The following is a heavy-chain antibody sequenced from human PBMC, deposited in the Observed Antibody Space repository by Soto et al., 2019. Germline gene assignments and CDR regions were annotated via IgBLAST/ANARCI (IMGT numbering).Heavy chain of an antibody. Sequence: QVQLQESGPGLVKPSQTLSLTCTVSGGSISSGGYYWSWIRQHPGKGLEWIGYIHYSGSTYYNPSLKRRIPISLDTSKNQFSLKLSSVTAADTAVYYCARVAHYYDSSGYPGSLDYWGQGTLVTVSS. CDR1: GGSISSGGYY. CDR3: ARVAHYYDSSGYPGSLDY. V-gene: IGHV4-31*03. J-gene: IGHJ4*02. CDR2: IHYSGST. D-gene: IGHD3-22*01.